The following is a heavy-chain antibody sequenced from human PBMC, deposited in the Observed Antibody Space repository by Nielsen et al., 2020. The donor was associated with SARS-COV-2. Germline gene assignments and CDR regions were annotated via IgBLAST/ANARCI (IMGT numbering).Heavy chain of an antibody. CDR2: INSDGRTT. CDR1: GFTFGSSW. CDR3: ARDFYGSGSFPDY. V-gene: IGHV3-74*01. D-gene: IGHD3-10*01. Sequence: GESLKISCAASGFTFGSSWMHWVRQAPGKGLVWVSRINSDGRTTNYADSVRGRFTISRDNAKNTLYLQMNSLRAEDTAVYYCARDFYGSGSFPDYWGQGTLVTVSS. J-gene: IGHJ4*02.